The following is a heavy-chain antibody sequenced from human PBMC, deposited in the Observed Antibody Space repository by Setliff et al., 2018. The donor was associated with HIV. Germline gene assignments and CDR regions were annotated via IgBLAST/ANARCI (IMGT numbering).Heavy chain of an antibody. V-gene: IGHV5-51*01. D-gene: IGHD5-12*01. CDR3: ARSRGYDLRDAFDI. J-gene: IGHJ3*02. CDR1: GYSFISYW. CDR2: IYPGDSDT. Sequence: PGESLKISCKGSGYSFISYWIGWVRQMPGKGLEWMGIIYPGDSDTRYSPSFQGQVTMPADKSISTAYLQWSSLKASDTAMYYCARSRGYDLRDAFDIWGQGTMVTVSS.